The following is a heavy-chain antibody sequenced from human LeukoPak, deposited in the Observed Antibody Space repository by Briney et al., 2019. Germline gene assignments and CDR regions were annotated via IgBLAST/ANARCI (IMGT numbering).Heavy chain of an antibody. V-gene: IGHV3-23*01. CDR1: GFTFSSYA. Sequence: PGGSLRLSCAASGFTFSSYAMSWVRQAPGKGLEWVSAISGSGGSTYYADSVKGRFTISRDNSKNTLYLQMNSLRAEDTAVYYCATNGEYCSGGSCYSSYYYYYMDVWGKGTTVTVSS. J-gene: IGHJ6*03. CDR3: ATNGEYCSGGSCYSSYYYYYMDV. D-gene: IGHD2-15*01. CDR2: ISGSGGST.